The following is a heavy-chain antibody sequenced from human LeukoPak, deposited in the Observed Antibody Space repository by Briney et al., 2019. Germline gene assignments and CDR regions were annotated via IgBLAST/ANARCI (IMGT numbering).Heavy chain of an antibody. Sequence: PGGSLRLSCAASGFTFRSSAMSWVRKAPGKGLEWVSTITGSGDSTDYADSVKGRFTISRDNAKNTLYLQMSSLRAEDTAVYYCAKLVSTRYGEDWGQGTLVTVSS. CDR1: GFTFRSSA. V-gene: IGHV3-23*01. D-gene: IGHD3-10*01. CDR2: ITGSGDST. CDR3: AKLVSTRYGED. J-gene: IGHJ4*02.